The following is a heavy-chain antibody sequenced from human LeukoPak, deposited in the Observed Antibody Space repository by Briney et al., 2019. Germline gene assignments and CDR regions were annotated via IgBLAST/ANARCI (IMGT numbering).Heavy chain of an antibody. Sequence: PSETLSLTCSVSGGSFSPYYWTWVRQSPVTGQEWIGEINHAGITNYNPSLQSPTTISLDSSNKQFSLNLTCVTAADTAVYFCARKNARVEGAVYYNYYGMDVWGQGTMVTVSS. CDR2: INHAGIT. J-gene: IGHJ6*02. CDR1: GGSFSPYY. V-gene: IGHV4-34*01. D-gene: IGHD3-10*01. CDR3: ARKNARVEGAVYYNYYGMDV.